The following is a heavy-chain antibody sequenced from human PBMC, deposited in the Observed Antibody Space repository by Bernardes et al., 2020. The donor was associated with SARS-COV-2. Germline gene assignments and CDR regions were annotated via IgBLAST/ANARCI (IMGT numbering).Heavy chain of an antibody. D-gene: IGHD2-2*01. V-gene: IGHV3-74*01. J-gene: IGHJ4*02. CDR3: AGTSTTCCDY. Sequence: GGSLRLSCAASGFTFSSYWMHWIRQVPGKGLVWVSRINGDGNSINYADSVKGRFTISRDNAKNTLFLQMDSLRVEDTAVYYCAGTSTTCCDYWGQGTLVTVSS. CDR1: GFTFSSYW. CDR2: INGDGNSI.